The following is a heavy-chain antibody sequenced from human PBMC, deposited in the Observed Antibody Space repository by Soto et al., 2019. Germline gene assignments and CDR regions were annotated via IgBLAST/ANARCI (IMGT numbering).Heavy chain of an antibody. CDR1: GGSISSYY. D-gene: IGHD3-10*01. Sequence: SETLSLTCTVSGGSISSYYWSWIRQPPGKGLEWIGYIYYSGSTNYNPSLKSRVTISVDTSKNQFSLKLSSVTAADTAVYYCARDRTSRGSWMSYGMDVWGQGTTVTVSS. CDR3: ARDRTSRGSWMSYGMDV. J-gene: IGHJ6*02. V-gene: IGHV4-59*01. CDR2: IYYSGST.